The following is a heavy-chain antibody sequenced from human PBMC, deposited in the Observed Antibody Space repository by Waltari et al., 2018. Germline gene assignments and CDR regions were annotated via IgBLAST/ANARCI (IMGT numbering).Heavy chain of an antibody. Sequence: QVQLQESGPGLVKPSETLSLTCPVSGFSISSGSYWGWIRQPPGKGLEWIGIIYHTGTTYYSPSLESRVTISVDTSKNQLSLNVSSVTAADTAIYFCAKERAFGDYVRAFEFWGQGTMVTVSS. J-gene: IGHJ3*01. CDR3: AKERAFGDYVRAFEF. CDR1: GFSISSGSY. V-gene: IGHV4-38-2*02. CDR2: IYHTGTT. D-gene: IGHD4-17*01.